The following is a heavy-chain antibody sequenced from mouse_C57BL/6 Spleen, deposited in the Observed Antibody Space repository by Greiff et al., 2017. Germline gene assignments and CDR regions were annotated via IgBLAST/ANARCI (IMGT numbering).Heavy chain of an antibody. J-gene: IGHJ3*01. CDR3: AGEYDYEGIAY. CDR1: GFPITSGYY. D-gene: IGHD2-4*01. V-gene: IGHV12-3*01. CDR2: ITHSGET. Sequence: VKLQESGPGLVKPSQSLFLTCSITGFPITSGYYWIWIRQSPGKPLEWMGYITHSGETFYNPSLQSPISITRETSKNQFFLQLNSVTTEDTAMYYCAGEYDYEGIAYWGQGTLVTVAA.